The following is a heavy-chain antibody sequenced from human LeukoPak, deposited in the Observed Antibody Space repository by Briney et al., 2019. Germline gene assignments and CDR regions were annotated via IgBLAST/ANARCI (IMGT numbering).Heavy chain of an antibody. Sequence: GGSLRLSCAASGFTFSSFSMNLVRQAPGQGLEWVAVIWYDGSNKYYADSVKGRFTISRDNSKNTLYLQMNSLRAEDTAVYYCARDQTLYYYDSSDAFDIWGQGTMVTVSS. J-gene: IGHJ3*02. CDR2: IWYDGSNK. D-gene: IGHD3-22*01. CDR3: ARDQTLYYYDSSDAFDI. V-gene: IGHV3-33*08. CDR1: GFTFSSFS.